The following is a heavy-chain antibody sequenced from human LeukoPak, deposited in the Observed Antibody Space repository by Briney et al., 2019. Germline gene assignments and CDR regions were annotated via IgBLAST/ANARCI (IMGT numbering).Heavy chain of an antibody. Sequence: SETLSLTCTVSGGSISSYYWSWIRQPPGKGLEWIGYIYYSGSTNYNPSLKSRVTISVDMSKNQFSLKLSSVTAADTAVYYCARGIMITFGGVIVDYWGQGTLVTVSS. V-gene: IGHV4-59*01. D-gene: IGHD3-16*02. CDR1: GGSISSYY. CDR3: ARGIMITFGGVIVDY. CDR2: IYYSGST. J-gene: IGHJ4*02.